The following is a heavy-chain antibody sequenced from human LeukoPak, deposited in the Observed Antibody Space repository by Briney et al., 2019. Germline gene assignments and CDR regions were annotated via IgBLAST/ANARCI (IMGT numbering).Heavy chain of an antibody. D-gene: IGHD2-2*01. CDR1: GGSISGYY. V-gene: IGHV4-59*08. CDR3: ARYYCSGTCYHFDY. Sequence: SETLSLTCTGSGGSISGYYWSWIRQPPGKGLEWIGYIYSSGSTKYSPSLKSRVTMSVDTSKNQFSLKLTSVTAADTAVYYCARYYCSGTCYHFDYWGQGTLVTVSS. CDR2: IYSSGST. J-gene: IGHJ4*02.